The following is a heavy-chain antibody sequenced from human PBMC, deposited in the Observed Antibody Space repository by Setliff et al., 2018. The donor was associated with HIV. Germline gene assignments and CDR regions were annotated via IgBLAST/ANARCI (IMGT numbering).Heavy chain of an antibody. Sequence: SETLSLTCTVSGGSISSYYWSWIRQPPGKGLEWLGYIYYSGSTNYNPSLKSRVTISVDTSKNQFSLKLRSVIAADTAVYYCARIFGDQGYYYGMDVWGQGTTVTVSS. CDR2: IYYSGST. J-gene: IGHJ6*02. CDR3: ARIFGDQGYYYGMDV. D-gene: IGHD3-3*01. V-gene: IGHV4-59*01. CDR1: GGSISSYY.